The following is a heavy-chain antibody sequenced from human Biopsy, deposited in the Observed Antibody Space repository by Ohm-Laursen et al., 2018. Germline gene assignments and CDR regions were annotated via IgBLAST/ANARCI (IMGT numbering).Heavy chain of an antibody. CDR3: ARGSNDFGGLYFPR. CDR1: GGSFTGHY. J-gene: IGHJ4*02. D-gene: IGHD4-23*01. V-gene: IGHV4-59*11. CDR2: ISYTGYT. Sequence: SDTLSLTCTVSGGSFTGHYWSWIRQPPGKGLEWIGHISYTGYTSYNASLKSRVTISVDTSRNHFSLRLSSLTAAAAAVYYCARGSNDFGGLYFPRWGQGTLLTVSS.